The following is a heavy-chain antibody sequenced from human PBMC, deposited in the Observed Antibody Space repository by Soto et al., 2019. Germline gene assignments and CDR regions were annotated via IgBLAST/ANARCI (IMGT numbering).Heavy chain of an antibody. J-gene: IGHJ3*02. CDR2: IYSGGST. CDR1: GFNVSSNY. D-gene: IGHD1-20*01. V-gene: IGHV3-66*01. Sequence: GGSLRLSCAASGFNVSSNYMSWVRQAPGKGLEWVSVIYSGGSTYYADSVKGRFTISRDNSKNTLYLQMNSLRAEDTAVYYCARTSITGTPHDAFDIWGQGTMVTVSS. CDR3: ARTSITGTPHDAFDI.